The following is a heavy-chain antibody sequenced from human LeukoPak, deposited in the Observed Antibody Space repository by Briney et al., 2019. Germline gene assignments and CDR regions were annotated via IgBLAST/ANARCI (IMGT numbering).Heavy chain of an antibody. CDR1: GGTFSSYA. D-gene: IGHD3-10*01. J-gene: IGHJ4*02. CDR3: ARDRSNMVRGVIENFDY. Sequence: ASVKVSCKASGGTFSSYAISWVRQAPGQGLEWMGWISAYNGNTNYAQKLQGRVTMTTDTSTSTAYMELRSLRSDDTAVYYCARDRSNMVRGVIENFDYWGQGTLVTVSS. V-gene: IGHV1-18*01. CDR2: ISAYNGNT.